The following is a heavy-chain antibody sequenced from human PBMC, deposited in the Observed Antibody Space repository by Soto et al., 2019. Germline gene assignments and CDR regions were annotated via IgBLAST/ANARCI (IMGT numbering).Heavy chain of an antibody. D-gene: IGHD5-12*01. CDR1: GFTFDDYT. V-gene: IGHV3-43*01. J-gene: IGHJ4*01. CDR2: ITWDGGSS. Sequence: EVQLVESGGVVVQPGESLRVSCAASGFTFDDYTMHWVRQVPGKGLEWVSLITWDGGSSFYADSVRGRFTISRDSSKNSVFLQMDTLRTDDTALYHCARARDGYNPLDYWGHGTLVTVSS. CDR3: ARARDGYNPLDY.